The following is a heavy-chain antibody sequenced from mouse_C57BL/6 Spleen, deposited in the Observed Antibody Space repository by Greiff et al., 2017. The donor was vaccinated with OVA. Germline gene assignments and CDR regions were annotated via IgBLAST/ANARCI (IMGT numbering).Heavy chain of an antibody. J-gene: IGHJ1*03. CDR3: ARDGYSWYFDV. CDR2: INPSTGGT. CDR1: GYSFTGYY. D-gene: IGHD2-3*01. Sequence: VQLQQSGPELVKPGASVKISCKASGYSFTGYYMHWVKQSPEKSLEWIGEINPSTGGTNYNQKFKAKATFTVDKSSSTAYMQLKSLTSEDSAVYYCARDGYSWYFDVWGTGTTVTVSS. V-gene: IGHV1-42*01.